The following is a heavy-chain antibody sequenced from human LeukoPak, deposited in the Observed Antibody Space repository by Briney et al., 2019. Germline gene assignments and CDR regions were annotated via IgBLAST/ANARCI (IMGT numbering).Heavy chain of an antibody. Sequence: PSETLSLTCTVSGGSISSSSYYWGWLRQPPGKGLEWIGSIYYSGSTYYNPSRKSRVTVSVDTSKNQFSLKLSSVTAADTAVYYCARWEWLEYFQHWGQGTLVTVSS. CDR3: ARWEWLEYFQH. D-gene: IGHD6-19*01. CDR2: IYYSGST. V-gene: IGHV4-39*07. J-gene: IGHJ1*01. CDR1: GGSISSSSYY.